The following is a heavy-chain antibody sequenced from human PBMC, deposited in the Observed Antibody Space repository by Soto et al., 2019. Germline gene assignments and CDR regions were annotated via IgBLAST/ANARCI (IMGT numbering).Heavy chain of an antibody. CDR3: AKDGLGAYSYGSYYFDY. D-gene: IGHD5-18*01. Sequence: SLRLSCAASGFSFSTYGMHWVRQAPGKGLEWVAFISNDGSTYYADSVKGRFTISRDNSKNTLYLQMNSLRAEDTAVYYCAKDGLGAYSYGSYYFDYWGQGTLVTVSS. CDR1: GFSFSTYG. V-gene: IGHV3-30*18. CDR2: ISNDGST. J-gene: IGHJ4*02.